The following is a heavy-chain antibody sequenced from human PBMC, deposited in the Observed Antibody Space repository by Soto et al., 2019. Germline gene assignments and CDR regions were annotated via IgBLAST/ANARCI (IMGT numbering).Heavy chain of an antibody. Sequence: EVQLLESGGGLVQSGGSLRLSCVVSGFTFSNYAMTWVRRAPGKGLEWVSTISGTGGTYYGDSVKGRVTISRDISKNTLYLQMNSLRAEDTAVYYCARRITGITRYFDLWGRGTVDTVSS. V-gene: IGHV3-23*01. CDR1: GFTFSNYA. CDR2: ISGTGGT. CDR3: ARRITGITRYFDL. J-gene: IGHJ2*01. D-gene: IGHD1-7*01.